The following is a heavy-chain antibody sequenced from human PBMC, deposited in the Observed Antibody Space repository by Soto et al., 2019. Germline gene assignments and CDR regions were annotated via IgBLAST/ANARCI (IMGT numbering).Heavy chain of an antibody. CDR3: AKVLSSGYFDY. D-gene: IGHD3-22*01. CDR1: GFPFSSYA. Sequence: GGSLRLSCAASGFPFSSYAMTWVRQAPGKGLEWVSGISGSGTITYDADSVKGRFTISRDKSKNTLYLQMNSLRADDTAVYYCAKVLSSGYFDYWGQGTLVTVSS. J-gene: IGHJ4*02. V-gene: IGHV3-23*01. CDR2: ISGSGTIT.